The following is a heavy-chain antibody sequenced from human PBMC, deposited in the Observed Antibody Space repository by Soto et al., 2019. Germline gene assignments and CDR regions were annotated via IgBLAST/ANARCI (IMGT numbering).Heavy chain of an antibody. CDR2: INHSGTT. D-gene: IGHD3-3*01. Sequence: QVQLQQWGAGLLKASETLSLTCAVYGGSFSGHYWTWIRQPPGKGLEWIGEINHSGTTNYNPSLKSRVTISIDTSKYQFSLNLSSVTAADTAVYYCARAYGVELRWFDPWGRGTLVTVSS. CDR1: GGSFSGHY. V-gene: IGHV4-34*01. J-gene: IGHJ5*02. CDR3: ARAYGVELRWFDP.